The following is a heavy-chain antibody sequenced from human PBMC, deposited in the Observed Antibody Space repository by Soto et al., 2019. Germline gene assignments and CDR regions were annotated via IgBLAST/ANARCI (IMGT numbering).Heavy chain of an antibody. CDR1: GDTFNFYS. V-gene: IGHV1-69*02. CDR3: ASSYGSGYRAFDY. Sequence: QVQLVQSGAEVKRPGSSVKVSCKASGDTFNFYSLNWVRQAPGLGLEWMGRVNPIVSMSNYAQKFQGRVTMTADKSTSTANMELRSLRSEATAIYYCASSYGSGYRAFDYWGQGALVTVSS. CDR2: VNPIVSMS. J-gene: IGHJ4*02. D-gene: IGHD3-10*01.